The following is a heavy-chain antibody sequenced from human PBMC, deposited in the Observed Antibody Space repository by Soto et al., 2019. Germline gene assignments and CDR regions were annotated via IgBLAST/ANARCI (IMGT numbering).Heavy chain of an antibody. Sequence: GGSLRLSCAASGFTFSSYAMHWVRQAPGKGLEWVAVISYDGSNKYYADSVKGRFTISRDNSKNTLYLQMNSLRAEDTAVYYCARGYCSSTSCYGLFDYWGQGTLVTVSS. CDR2: ISYDGSNK. CDR1: GFTFSSYA. D-gene: IGHD2-2*01. V-gene: IGHV3-30-3*01. CDR3: ARGYCSSTSCYGLFDY. J-gene: IGHJ4*02.